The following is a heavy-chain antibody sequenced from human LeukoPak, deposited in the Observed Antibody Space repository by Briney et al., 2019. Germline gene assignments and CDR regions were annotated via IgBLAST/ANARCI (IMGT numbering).Heavy chain of an antibody. J-gene: IGHJ4*02. D-gene: IGHD2-21*01. Sequence: PSETLSLTCTVSGVSMSAYQWSWVRQSPEKGLEWIGCINTKGETNYNPSLKSRVTTSVDTSKSQFSLRLTSVTAADTAVYYCATSNDAKIAPFDHWGQGAPVTVSS. CDR1: GVSMSAYQ. CDR3: ATSNDAKIAPFDH. CDR2: INTKGET. V-gene: IGHV4-4*09.